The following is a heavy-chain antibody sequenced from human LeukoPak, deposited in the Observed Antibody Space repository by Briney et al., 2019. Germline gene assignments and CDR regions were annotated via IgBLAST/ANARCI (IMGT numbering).Heavy chain of an antibody. CDR1: GFTFSSYA. CDR2: ISSSGSTI. Sequence: PGGSLRLSCAASGFTFSSYAMSWVRQAPGKGLEWVSYISSSGSTIYYADSVKGRFTISRDNAKNSLYLQMNSLRAEDTAVYYCARGAGCSSTSCYPIIDYWGQGTLVTVSS. V-gene: IGHV3-48*04. CDR3: ARGAGCSSTSCYPIIDY. D-gene: IGHD2-2*01. J-gene: IGHJ4*02.